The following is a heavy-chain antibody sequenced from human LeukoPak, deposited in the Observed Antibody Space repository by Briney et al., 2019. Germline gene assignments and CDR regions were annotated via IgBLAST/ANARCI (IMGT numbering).Heavy chain of an antibody. CDR1: GYTFTGYY. CDR3: ARDPKYYYGSGSYYNPYYYYMDV. Sequence: ASVKVSCKASGYTFTGYYMHWVRQVPGQGLEWMGWINPNSGGTNYAQKFQGRVTMTRDTSISTAYMELSRLRSDDTAVYYCARDPKYYYGSGSYYNPYYYYMDVWGKGTTVTISS. V-gene: IGHV1-2*02. D-gene: IGHD3-10*01. CDR2: INPNSGGT. J-gene: IGHJ6*03.